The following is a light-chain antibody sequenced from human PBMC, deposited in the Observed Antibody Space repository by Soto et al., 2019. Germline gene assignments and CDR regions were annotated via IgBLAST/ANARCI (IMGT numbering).Light chain of an antibody. V-gene: IGLV2-23*01. CDR1: SSDVGAYTL. CDR3: CSYAGSRTFV. Sequence: QSALTQPASVSGSPEQSITISCTGTSSDVGAYTLVSWYQQHPGKAPRLIIYEDSKRTSGISPRFSGSKSDNTASLTISGLRAEDEAHYPCCSYAGSRTFVFGGGTKLTVL. J-gene: IGLJ3*02. CDR2: EDS.